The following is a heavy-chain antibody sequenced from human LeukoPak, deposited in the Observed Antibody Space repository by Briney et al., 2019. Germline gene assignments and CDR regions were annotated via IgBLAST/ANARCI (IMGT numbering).Heavy chain of an antibody. CDR1: GDSMSTYY. D-gene: IGHD3-22*01. V-gene: IGHV4-4*07. CDR2: ISPSGSA. J-gene: IGHJ6*03. Sequence: SETLSLTCTVSGDSMSTYYWNWIRQPAGKGLEWIGRISPSGSANYNPSLKSRVTMSVDTSKNQFSLKLTSVTAADTALYYCARSAPLNYYDSSDSYPAYFYFYYMDVWGKGTTVTISS. CDR3: ARSAPLNYYDSSDSYPAYFYFYYMDV.